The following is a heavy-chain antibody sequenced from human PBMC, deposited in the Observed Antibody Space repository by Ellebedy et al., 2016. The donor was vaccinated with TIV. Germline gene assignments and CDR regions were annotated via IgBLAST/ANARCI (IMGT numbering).Heavy chain of an antibody. CDR2: IYYSGST. Sequence: MPSETLSLTCTVSGGSISRYHWSWIRQPPGKGLEWIGYIYYSGSTNYNPSLKSRVTISVDTSKNQFSLKLSSVTAADTAVYYCARVWVDSSGYFFDYWGQGTLVTVSS. CDR3: ARVWVDSSGYFFDY. D-gene: IGHD3-22*01. V-gene: IGHV4-59*01. CDR1: GGSISRYH. J-gene: IGHJ4*02.